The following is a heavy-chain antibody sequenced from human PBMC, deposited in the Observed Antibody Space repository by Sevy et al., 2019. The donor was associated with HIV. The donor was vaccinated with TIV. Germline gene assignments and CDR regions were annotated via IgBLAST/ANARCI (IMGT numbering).Heavy chain of an antibody. CDR2: IYSGGST. CDR3: ARGQWFGELLFDY. Sequence: GGSLRLSCEASGFTVSSNYMSWVRQAPGKGLEWVSVIYSGGSTYYADSVKGRFTISRDNSKNTLYLQMNSLRAEDKAVYYCARGQWFGELLFDYWGQGTLVTVSS. J-gene: IGHJ4*02. CDR1: GFTVSSNY. D-gene: IGHD3-10*01. V-gene: IGHV3-53*01.